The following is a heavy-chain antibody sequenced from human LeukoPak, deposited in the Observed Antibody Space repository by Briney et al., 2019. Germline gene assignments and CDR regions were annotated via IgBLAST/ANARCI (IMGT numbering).Heavy chain of an antibody. V-gene: IGHV4-4*07. Sequence: SETLSLTCTVSGGSISSYYWSWIRQPAGKGLEWIGRIYTSGSTNYNPSLKSRVTMSVDTSKNQFSLKLGSVTAADTAVYYCARVVRSSSSNYYYYYMDVWGKGTTVTVSS. D-gene: IGHD6-6*01. CDR3: ARVVRSSSSNYYYYYMDV. CDR1: GGSISSYY. CDR2: IYTSGST. J-gene: IGHJ6*03.